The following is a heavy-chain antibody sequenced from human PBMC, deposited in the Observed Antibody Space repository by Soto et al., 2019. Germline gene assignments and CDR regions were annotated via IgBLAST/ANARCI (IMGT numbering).Heavy chain of an antibody. J-gene: IGHJ6*02. CDR1: GGSISSYY. Sequence: SETLSLTCTVSGGSISSYYWSWIRQPPGKGLEWIGYIYYSGSTNYNPSLKSRVTISVDTSKNQFSLKLSSVTAADTAVYYCASSQPGYYYYYGMDVWGQGTPVTVYS. CDR3: ASSQPGYYYYYGMDV. V-gene: IGHV4-59*01. D-gene: IGHD6-13*01. CDR2: IYYSGST.